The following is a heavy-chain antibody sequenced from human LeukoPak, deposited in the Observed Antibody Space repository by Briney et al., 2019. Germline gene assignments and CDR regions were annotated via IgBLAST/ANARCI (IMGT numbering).Heavy chain of an antibody. V-gene: IGHV1-69*13. D-gene: IGHD3-16*01. CDR3: ARDIWSTLYYYYYGMDV. J-gene: IGHJ6*02. CDR1: GGTFSIYA. CDR2: IIPIFGTA. Sequence: SVTVSCKASGGTFSIYAISWVRQAPGQGLEWMGGIIPIFGTANYAQKFQGRVTITADESTSTAYMELSSLRSEDTAVYYCARDIWSTLYYYYYGMDVWGQGTTVTVSS.